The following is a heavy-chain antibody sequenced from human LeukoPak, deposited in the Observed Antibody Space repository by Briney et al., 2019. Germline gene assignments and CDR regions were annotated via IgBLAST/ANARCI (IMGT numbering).Heavy chain of an antibody. J-gene: IGHJ4*02. CDR1: GFTFSSYG. Sequence: GGSLRLSCAASGFTFSSYGMHWVRQAPGKGLERVAFIRYDGINKYYADSVKGRFTISRDNSKNMLYLQMNSLRAEDTAVYYCATYGSGSLPMLYFDYWGQGTLVTVSS. D-gene: IGHD3-10*01. CDR3: ATYGSGSLPMLYFDY. V-gene: IGHV3-30*02. CDR2: IRYDGINK.